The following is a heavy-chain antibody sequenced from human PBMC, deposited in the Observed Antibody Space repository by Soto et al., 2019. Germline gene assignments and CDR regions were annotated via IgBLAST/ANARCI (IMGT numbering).Heavy chain of an antibody. CDR1: GLLVSSNY. CDR2: IYSGSNT. D-gene: IGHD1-26*01. J-gene: IGHJ4*02. V-gene: IGHV3-66*01. CDR3: ARGYRVEGAYGAGAFFDY. Sequence: EVQLVESGGDLVQPGRSLRLSCAASGLLVSSNYMSWVRQAPGKGLEWVSVIYSGSNTHYADSVKGRFTISSDNSKHTLYLQMDSMRSEETAVYYCARGYRVEGAYGAGAFFDYWGQGTLVTVSS.